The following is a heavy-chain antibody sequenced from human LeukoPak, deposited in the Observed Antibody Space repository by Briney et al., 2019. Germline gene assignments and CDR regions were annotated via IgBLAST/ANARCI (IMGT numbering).Heavy chain of an antibody. CDR1: GFTFSSYD. CDR3: ASLYDFWSEIDY. J-gene: IGHJ4*02. V-gene: IGHV3-30*02. D-gene: IGHD3-3*01. Sequence: GGSLRLSCAASGFTFSSYDMHWVRQAPGKGLEWVAFIRYDGSNKYYADSVKGRFTISRDNSKNTLYLQMNSLRAEDTAVYYCASLYDFWSEIDYWGQGTLVTVSS. CDR2: IRYDGSNK.